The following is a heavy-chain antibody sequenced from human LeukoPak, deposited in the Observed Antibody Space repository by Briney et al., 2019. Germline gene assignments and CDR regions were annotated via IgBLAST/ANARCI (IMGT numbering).Heavy chain of an antibody. D-gene: IGHD6-13*01. CDR2: IQTSGRT. CDR3: ARDEPDSSSWYGDAFDI. J-gene: IGHJ3*02. V-gene: IGHV4-4*07. Sequence: PSETLSLTCTVSGGSVSIYHWNWIRQAAGKGLEWIGRIQTSGRTNNRPSLKSRVTMSVDTSKNRISLKVTSVTAADTAVYYCARDEPDSSSWYGDAFDIWGQGTMVTVSS. CDR1: GGSVSIYH.